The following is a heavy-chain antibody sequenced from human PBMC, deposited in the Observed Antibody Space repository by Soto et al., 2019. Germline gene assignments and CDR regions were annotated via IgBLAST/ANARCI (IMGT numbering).Heavy chain of an antibody. CDR3: ARDKDRQQLGGNYYYGIDV. D-gene: IGHD3-3*02. V-gene: IGHV1-69*12. CDR1: GGTFGNSA. J-gene: IGHJ6*02. CDR2: ILPIFPTP. Sequence: QVQLVQYGAEVQKPGSSVTVSCQASGGTFGNSAISWVRQAPGHGLEWMGGILPIFPTPDYAQKFQGRVTITADESTTTAYMELTSLRSEDTAVYYGARDKDRQQLGGNYYYGIDVWGQGTTVTVSS.